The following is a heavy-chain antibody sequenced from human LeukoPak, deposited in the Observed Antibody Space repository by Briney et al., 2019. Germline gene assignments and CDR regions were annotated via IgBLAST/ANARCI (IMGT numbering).Heavy chain of an antibody. V-gene: IGHV3-21*03. Sequence: PGGSLRLSCAASGFTFSSYSMNWVRQAPGKGLEWVSSISSSSSYIYYADSVKGRFTISRDNAKNSLYLQMNSLKTEDTAVYYCTTERGGPTPDCWGQGTLVTVSS. CDR1: GFTFSSYS. CDR2: ISSSSSYI. J-gene: IGHJ4*02. CDR3: TTERGGPTPDC. D-gene: IGHD4-23*01.